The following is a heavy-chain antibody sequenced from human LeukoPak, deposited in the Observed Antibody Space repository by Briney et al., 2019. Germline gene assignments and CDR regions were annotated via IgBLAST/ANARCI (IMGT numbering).Heavy chain of an antibody. CDR2: IDWDDDT. CDR1: GVSLSPNGMC. CDR3: ARTSYSSSSVFFDY. D-gene: IGHD6-6*01. J-gene: IGHJ4*02. V-gene: IGHV2-70*11. Sequence: SGPSLGKTTQTPTLTLTFSGVSLSPNGMCVGRIPHPPREAPGGLARIDWDDDTYYSTSLKTRLTISKDTSKNQVVLTMINMDPVDTATYYCARTSYSSSSVFFDYWGQGTLVTVSS.